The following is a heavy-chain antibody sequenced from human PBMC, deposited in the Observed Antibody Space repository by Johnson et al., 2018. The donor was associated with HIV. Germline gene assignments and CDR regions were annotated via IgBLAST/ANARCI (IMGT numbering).Heavy chain of an antibody. D-gene: IGHD5-24*01. CDR1: GFTFDDYG. J-gene: IGHJ3*02. CDR3: TTERWLQQRAFDI. CDR2: IKSKTDGGTT. Sequence: EVQLVESGGGVVRPGGSLRLSCAASGFTFDDYGMSWVRQAPGKGLEWVGRIKSKTDGGTTDYAAPVKGRFTISRDDSKNTLYLQMNSLKTEDTAVYYCTTERWLQQRAFDIWGQGTMVTVSS. V-gene: IGHV3-15*01.